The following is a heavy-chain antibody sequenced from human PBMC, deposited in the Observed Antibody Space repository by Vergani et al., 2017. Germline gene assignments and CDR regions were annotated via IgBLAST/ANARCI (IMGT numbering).Heavy chain of an antibody. CDR3: ARAPTTRGWFDP. D-gene: IGHD4-17*01. Sequence: QVQLQESGPGLVTPSQTLSLTCTVSGGSISSGDYYWSWIRQPAGKGLEWSGYIYYSGGTYYNPSLKSRVTRSVETSKNLFSLKLSSVTAADTAVYYCARAPTTRGWFDPWGQGTLVTVSS. CDR1: GGSISSGDYY. J-gene: IGHJ5*02. CDR2: IYYSGGT. V-gene: IGHV4-30-4*01.